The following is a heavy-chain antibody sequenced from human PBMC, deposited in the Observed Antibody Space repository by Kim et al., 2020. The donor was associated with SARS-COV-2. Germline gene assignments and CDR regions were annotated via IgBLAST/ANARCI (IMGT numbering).Heavy chain of an antibody. CDR3: TRDSIYGGYTLDAFDI. D-gene: IGHD3-16*01. CDR2: IRANTHGGTT. J-gene: IGHJ3*02. CDR1: GFTFGDYA. Sequence: GGSLRLSCTASGFTFGDYAMSWFRQAPGKGLDWVGFIRANTHGGTTEYAASVKGRFTISRDDSKSIAYLQMNSLRTEDTAVYYCTRDSIYGGYTLDAFDIWGQGTMVTVSS. V-gene: IGHV3-49*03.